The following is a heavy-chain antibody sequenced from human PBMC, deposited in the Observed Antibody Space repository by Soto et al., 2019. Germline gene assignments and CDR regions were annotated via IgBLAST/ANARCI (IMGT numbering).Heavy chain of an antibody. J-gene: IGHJ3*02. V-gene: IGHV3-30*18. D-gene: IGHD5-18*01. CDR3: AKCHPGYSYGFDAFDI. CDR1: GFTFSSYG. CDR2: ISYDGSNK. Sequence: GGSLRLSCAASGFTFSSYGMHWVRQAPGKGLGWVAVISYDGSNKYYADSVKGRFTISRDNSKNTLYLQMNSLRAEDTAVYYCAKCHPGYSYGFDAFDIWGQGTMVTVSS.